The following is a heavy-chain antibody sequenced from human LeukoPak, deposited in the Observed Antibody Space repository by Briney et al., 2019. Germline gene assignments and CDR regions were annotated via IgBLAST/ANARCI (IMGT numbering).Heavy chain of an antibody. D-gene: IGHD3-3*01. V-gene: IGHV4-30-2*01. CDR3: ARALRFLEWLSLNAFDI. CDR2: IYHSGST. CDR1: GGSISSGGYS. Sequence: SETLSLTCAVSGGSISSGGYSWSWIRQPPGKGLEWIGYIYHSGSTYYNPSLKSRVTISVDTSKNQFSLKLSSVTAADTAVYYCARALRFLEWLSLNAFDIWGQGTMVTVSS. J-gene: IGHJ3*02.